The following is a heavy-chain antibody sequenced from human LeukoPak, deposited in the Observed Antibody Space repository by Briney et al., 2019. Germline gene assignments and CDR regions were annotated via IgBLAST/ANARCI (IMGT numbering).Heavy chain of an antibody. CDR2: TYYRSKWYN. CDR1: GDSVSSNSAV. D-gene: IGHD3-22*01. CDR3: ARDSSAYYFHY. V-gene: IGHV6-1*01. J-gene: IGHJ4*02. Sequence: SQTLSLTCAISGDSVSSNSAVWNWIRQSPSRGLEWLGRTYYRSKWYNDYAVSLESRITIDPDPSKNQFSLHLNSVTPEDTAVYYCARDSSAYYFHYWGRGTLATVSS.